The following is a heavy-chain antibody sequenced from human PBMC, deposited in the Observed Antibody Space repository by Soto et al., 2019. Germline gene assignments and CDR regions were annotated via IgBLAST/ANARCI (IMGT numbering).Heavy chain of an antibody. CDR2: IIPIFGTA. CDR3: ARGSEGTQPSFYYYGMDV. V-gene: IGHV1-69*13. Sequence: SVKVSCQASGGTFSSYATSWVRQAPGQGLEWMGGIIPIFGTANYAQKVQGRVTITADESTSTAYMELSSLRSEDTAVYYCARGSEGTQPSFYYYGMDVWGQGTTVTVSS. J-gene: IGHJ6*02. D-gene: IGHD1-1*01. CDR1: GGTFSSYA.